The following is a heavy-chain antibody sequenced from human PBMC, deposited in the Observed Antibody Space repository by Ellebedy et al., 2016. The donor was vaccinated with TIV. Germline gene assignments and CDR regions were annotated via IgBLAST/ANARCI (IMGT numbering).Heavy chain of an antibody. CDR1: GYTFTSYY. V-gene: IGHV1-46*01. D-gene: IGHD4-17*01. CDR3: ARVYGDYVPCFDY. J-gene: IGHJ4*02. CDR2: INPSGGST. Sequence: ASVKVSXKASGYTFTSYYMHWVRQAPGQGLEWMGIINPSGGSTSYAQKFQGRVTITRDTSASTAYMELSSLRSEDTAVYYCARVYGDYVPCFDYWGQGTLVTVSS.